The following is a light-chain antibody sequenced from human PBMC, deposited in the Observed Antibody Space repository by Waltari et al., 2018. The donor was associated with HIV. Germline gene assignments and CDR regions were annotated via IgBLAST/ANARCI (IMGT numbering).Light chain of an antibody. CDR3: QVWDSSSNHAV. J-gene: IGLJ3*02. V-gene: IGLV3-21*02. Sequence: YVLTQPPSVSLTAGQTAKLNCGGSNIGSNSVHYYQQQPGPAPVLVVYDDTDRPSGIPERFSGSNSGNTATLTISRVEAGDEADYYCQVWDSSSNHAVFGGGTKLTVL. CDR1: NIGSNS. CDR2: DDT.